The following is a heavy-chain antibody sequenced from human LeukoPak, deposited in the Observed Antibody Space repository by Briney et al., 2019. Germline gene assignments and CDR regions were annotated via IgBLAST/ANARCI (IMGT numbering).Heavy chain of an antibody. CDR2: IIPIFGTA. CDR3: ARDCSGGSCYSEVSWFDP. J-gene: IGHJ5*02. Sequence: SVKVSCKASGGTFSSYAISWVRQAPGQGLGWMGGIIPIFGTANYAQKFQGRVTITADESTSTAYMELSSLRSEDTAVYYCARDCSGGSCYSEVSWFDPWGQGTLVTVSS. CDR1: GGTFSSYA. V-gene: IGHV1-69*13. D-gene: IGHD2-15*01.